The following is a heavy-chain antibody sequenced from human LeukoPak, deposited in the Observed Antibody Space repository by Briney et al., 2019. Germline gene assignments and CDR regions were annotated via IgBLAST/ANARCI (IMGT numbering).Heavy chain of an antibody. V-gene: IGHV3-23*01. D-gene: IGHD3-10*01. J-gene: IGHJ4*02. Sequence: GGSLRLSCAASGFTFSSYVMSWVRQAPGKGLEWVSAISGTGLSTYYADSVKGRFTISRDNSRNTLYLQMNSLKAEDTAVYYCAKTCYYGSGSYPPDYWGQGTLVTVSS. CDR1: GFTFSSYV. CDR2: ISGTGLST. CDR3: AKTCYYGSGSYPPDY.